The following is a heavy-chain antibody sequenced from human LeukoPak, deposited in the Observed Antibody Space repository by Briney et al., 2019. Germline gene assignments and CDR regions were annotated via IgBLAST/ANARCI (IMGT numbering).Heavy chain of an antibody. CDR1: GGTFSSYA. D-gene: IGHD5-12*01. CDR3: ASSAYSGYLDY. V-gene: IGHV1-18*01. CDR2: ISAYNGNT. J-gene: IGHJ4*02. Sequence: ASVKVSCKASGGTFSSYAISWVRQAPGQGLEWMGWISAYNGNTNYAQKLQGRVTMTTDTSTSTAYMELRSLRSDDTAVYYCASSAYSGYLDYWGQGTLVTVSS.